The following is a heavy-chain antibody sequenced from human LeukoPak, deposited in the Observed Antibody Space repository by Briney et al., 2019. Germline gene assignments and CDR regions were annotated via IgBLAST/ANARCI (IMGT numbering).Heavy chain of an antibody. V-gene: IGHV4-39*07. CDR1: GGSISTYSYY. D-gene: IGHD3-22*01. Sequence: SETLSLTCTVSGGSISTYSYYWGWSRQPPGKGLEWIGSIYYSGSTYYNPSLKSRVTISADTSKNQFSLKLSSVTAADTAVYYCARNLLNNYYDSVYGMDVWGQGTTVTVSS. CDR2: IYYSGST. CDR3: ARNLLNNYYDSVYGMDV. J-gene: IGHJ6*02.